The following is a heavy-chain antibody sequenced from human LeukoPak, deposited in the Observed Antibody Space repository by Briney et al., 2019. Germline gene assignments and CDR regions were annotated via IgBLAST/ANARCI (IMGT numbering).Heavy chain of an antibody. V-gene: IGHV3-33*01. Sequence: GGSLRLSCAASGFTFSSYGMDWFRQAPGKGLEWVAVICYDGSNKYYADSVKGRFTISRDNSKNTLYLQMNSLKVEDTAVYYCARGLQVIYGMDVWGKGTTVTVSS. CDR1: GFTFSSYG. J-gene: IGHJ6*04. D-gene: IGHD2-21*01. CDR3: ARGLQVIYGMDV. CDR2: ICYDGSNK.